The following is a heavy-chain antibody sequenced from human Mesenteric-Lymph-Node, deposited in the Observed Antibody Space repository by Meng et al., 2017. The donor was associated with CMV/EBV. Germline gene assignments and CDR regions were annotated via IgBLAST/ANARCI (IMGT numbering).Heavy chain of an antibody. Sequence: SETLSLTCTVSGGSISSSSYYWGWIRQPPGTGLEWIGSIYYSGSSYYNPSLKSRVTLSVDTSKNKFSLKLSSVTAADTAVYYCARDRLFDPYYYYGMDVWGQGTTVTVSS. D-gene: IGHD2-21*01. CDR2: IYYSGSS. V-gene: IGHV4-39*07. CDR1: GGSISSSSYY. CDR3: ARDRLFDPYYYYGMDV. J-gene: IGHJ6*02.